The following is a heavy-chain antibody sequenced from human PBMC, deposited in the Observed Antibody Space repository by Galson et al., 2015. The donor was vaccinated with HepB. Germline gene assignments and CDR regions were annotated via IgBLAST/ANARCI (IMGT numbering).Heavy chain of an antibody. V-gene: IGHV1-18*04. D-gene: IGHD1-26*01. CDR1: GYTFTSYG. CDR3: ARDHRFSGSYYPHFDY. Sequence: SVKVSCKASGYTFTSYGISWVRQAPGQGLEWMGWISAYNGNTNYAQKLQGRVTMTTDTSTSTAYMELRSLRSDDTAVYYCARDHRFSGSYYPHFDYWGQGTLVTVSS. J-gene: IGHJ4*02. CDR2: ISAYNGNT.